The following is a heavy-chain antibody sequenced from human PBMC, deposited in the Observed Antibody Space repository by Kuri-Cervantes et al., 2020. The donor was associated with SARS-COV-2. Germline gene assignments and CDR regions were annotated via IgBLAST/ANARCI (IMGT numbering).Heavy chain of an antibody. J-gene: IGHJ3*02. V-gene: IGHV4-59*01. CDR3: ARGEGAAPDLDAFDI. D-gene: IGHD1-26*01. CDR2: IYYSGST. Sequence: GSLRLSCTVSGGSISSYYWSWIRQPPGEGLEWIGYIYYSGSTNYNPSLKSRVTISVDTSKNQFSLKLSSVTAADTAVYYCARGEGAAPDLDAFDIWGQGTMVTVSS. CDR1: GGSISSYY.